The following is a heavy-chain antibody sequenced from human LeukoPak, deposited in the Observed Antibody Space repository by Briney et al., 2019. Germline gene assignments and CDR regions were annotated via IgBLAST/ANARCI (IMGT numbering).Heavy chain of an antibody. V-gene: IGHV3-64D*09. D-gene: IGHD3-10*01. CDR3: VKPYGSGSYKY. CDR1: GFTFSIYA. J-gene: IGHJ4*02. CDR2: ITSNGGST. Sequence: GTSLRLSCSASGFTFSIYAMHWVRQAPGKGLEYVSLITSNGGSTYYADSVKGRFTISRDNSKNTVYLQMSSLRDEDTAVYYCVKPYGSGSYKYWGQGTPVTVSS.